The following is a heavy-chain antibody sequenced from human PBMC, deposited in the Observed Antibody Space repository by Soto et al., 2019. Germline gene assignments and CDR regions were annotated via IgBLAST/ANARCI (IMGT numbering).Heavy chain of an antibody. J-gene: IGHJ6*02. CDR3: AKASPLFGVVINSYYYGMDV. CDR2: ISGSGGST. Sequence: EVQLLESGGGLVQPGGSLRLSCAASGFTFSSYAMSWVRQAPGKGLEWVSAISGSGGSTYYADSVKGRFTISRDNSKNTLYLQMNSLRAEDTAVYYCAKASPLFGVVINSYYYGMDVWGQGTTVTVSS. D-gene: IGHD3-3*01. CDR1: GFTFSSYA. V-gene: IGHV3-23*01.